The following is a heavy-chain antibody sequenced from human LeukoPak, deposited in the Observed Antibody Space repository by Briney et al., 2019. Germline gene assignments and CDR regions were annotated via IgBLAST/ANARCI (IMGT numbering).Heavy chain of an antibody. CDR3: ARDPAAWGVPFDY. V-gene: IGHV3-7*01. CDR2: IKHDGSEK. J-gene: IGHJ4*02. CDR1: GFTFSSYW. Sequence: PGGSLRLSCAVSGFTFSSYWMTWVRQAPGKGLEWVANIKHDGSEKNYVDSMKGRFTISRDNAKNSLYLQMNSLRAEDTAVYYCARDPAAWGVPFDYWGQGTLVTVSS. D-gene: IGHD3-10*01.